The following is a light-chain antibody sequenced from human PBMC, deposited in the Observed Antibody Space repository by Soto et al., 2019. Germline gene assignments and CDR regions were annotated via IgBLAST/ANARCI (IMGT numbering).Light chain of an antibody. Sequence: QSVLTQPPSVSGAPGQRVTISCTGSSSNIGAGYDVHWYQQLPGTAPKLLIYGNSNRPSGVPDRFSGSKSGTSASLAITGLQAEDEADYYCQSSDSSLNVFGTGTKVP. CDR1: SSNIGAGYD. J-gene: IGLJ1*01. V-gene: IGLV1-40*01. CDR3: QSSDSSLNV. CDR2: GNS.